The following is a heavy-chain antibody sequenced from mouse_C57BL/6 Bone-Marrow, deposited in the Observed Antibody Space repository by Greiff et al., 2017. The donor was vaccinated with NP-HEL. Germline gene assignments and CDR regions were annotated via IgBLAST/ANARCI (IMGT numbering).Heavy chain of an antibody. D-gene: IGHD1-1*01. CDR3: ARGDYYGSSYGAMDY. V-gene: IGHV5-17*01. Sequence: DVMLVESGGGLVKPGGSLKLSCAASGFTFSDYGMHWVRQAPEKGLEWVAYISSGSSTIYYADTVKGRFTISRDNAKNTLFLQMTSLRSEDTAMYYGARGDYYGSSYGAMDYWGQGTSVTVSS. J-gene: IGHJ4*01. CDR1: GFTFSDYG. CDR2: ISSGSSTI.